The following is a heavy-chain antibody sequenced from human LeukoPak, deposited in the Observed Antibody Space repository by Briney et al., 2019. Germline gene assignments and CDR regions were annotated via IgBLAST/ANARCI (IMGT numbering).Heavy chain of an antibody. CDR3: AKDQGLKWFGELGTYMDV. CDR2: IRYDGSNK. D-gene: IGHD3-10*01. J-gene: IGHJ6*03. V-gene: IGHV3-30*02. CDR1: GFILRSCC. Sequence: GGSLRLSCAVCGFILRSCCMQCVRQAPGRGRVGGEYIRYDGSNKYYADSVKGRFTISRDNSKNTLYLQMNSLRAEDTAVYYCAKDQGLKWFGELGTYMDVWGKGTTVTVSS.